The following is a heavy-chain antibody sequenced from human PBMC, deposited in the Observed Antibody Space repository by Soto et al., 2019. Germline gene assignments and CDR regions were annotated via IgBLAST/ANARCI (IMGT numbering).Heavy chain of an antibody. CDR2: IYNSGST. J-gene: IGHJ4*02. V-gene: IGHV4-30-4*01. Sequence: QVQLQESGPGVVEPSQTLSLTCTVSGGSINNNGYFWSWIRQPPGSGLEWIGHIYNSGSTYSNPYLKSLLTRSVDTSKNQFSLKLSSVTAADTAVYYCARGPSGDKVDYWGQGTLVTVSS. CDR3: ARGPSGDKVDY. CDR1: GGSINNNGYF. D-gene: IGHD1-26*01.